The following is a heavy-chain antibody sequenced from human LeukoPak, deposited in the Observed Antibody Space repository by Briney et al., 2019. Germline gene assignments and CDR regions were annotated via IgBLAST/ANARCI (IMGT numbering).Heavy chain of an antibody. D-gene: IGHD6-13*01. Sequence: SETLSLTCAVYGGSFSGYYWSWLRQPPGKGLEWIGEINHSGSTNYNLSLKSGVTISVDTPKNQCSLKLSTATAADTAVYYCARGGSSFLYWGQGTLVTVSA. J-gene: IGHJ4*02. CDR3: ARGGSSFLY. CDR1: GGSFSGYY. CDR2: INHSGST. V-gene: IGHV4-34*01.